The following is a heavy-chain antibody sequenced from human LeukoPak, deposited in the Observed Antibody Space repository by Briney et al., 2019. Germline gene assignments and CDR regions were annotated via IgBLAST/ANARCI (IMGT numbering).Heavy chain of an antibody. CDR1: GFTFSSYA. J-gene: IGHJ4*02. Sequence: PGGSLRLSCAASGFTFSSYAMSWVRQAPGKGLVWVSRINSDGSSTSYADSVKGRFTISRDNAKNTLYLQMNSLRAEDTAVYYCARVTQDIVVVPAAIAYTSFDYWGQGTLVTVSS. D-gene: IGHD2-2*02. CDR3: ARVTQDIVVVPAAIAYTSFDY. V-gene: IGHV3-74*01. CDR2: INSDGSST.